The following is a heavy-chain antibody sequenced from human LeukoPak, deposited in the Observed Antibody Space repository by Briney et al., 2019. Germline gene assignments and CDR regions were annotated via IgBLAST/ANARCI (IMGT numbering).Heavy chain of an antibody. V-gene: IGHV3-23*01. J-gene: IGHJ4*02. D-gene: IGHD6-19*01. CDR2: ISGSGGST. Sequence: GGSLRLSCAASGFTFSSYAMSWVRQASGKGLEWVSAISGSGGSTYYADSVKGRFTISRDNSKNTLYLQMNSLRAEDTAVYYCAKAFYSSGWLFDYWGQGTLVTVSS. CDR3: AKAFYSSGWLFDY. CDR1: GFTFSSYA.